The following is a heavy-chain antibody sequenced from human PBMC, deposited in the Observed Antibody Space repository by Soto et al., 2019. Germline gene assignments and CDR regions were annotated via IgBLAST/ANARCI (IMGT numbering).Heavy chain of an antibody. CDR3: ARSGWVAVYYYYGMDV. CDR2: IYYSGST. CDR1: GGSISSYY. D-gene: IGHD6-19*01. J-gene: IGHJ6*02. V-gene: IGHV4-59*01. Sequence: SETLSLTCTVSGGSISSYYWSWIRQPPGKGLEWIGYIYYSGSTNYNPSLKSRVTISVDTSKNQFSLKLSSVTAADTAVYYCARSGWVAVYYYYGMDVWGQGTTVT.